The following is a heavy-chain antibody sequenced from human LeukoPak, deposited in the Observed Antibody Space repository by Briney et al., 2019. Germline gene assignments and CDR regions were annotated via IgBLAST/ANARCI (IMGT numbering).Heavy chain of an antibody. D-gene: IGHD2/OR15-2a*01. CDR1: GFTFTTYA. CDR2: ISASDDTT. V-gene: IGHV3-23*01. Sequence: PGGSLRLSCIASGFTFTTYAMSWVRRAPGKGLGWVSAISASDDTTYYADSVKGRFAISRDNSKNTLYLQMSNLRAEDTAIYYCAKRLYCSSTTCYGFDYWGQGTLVTVSS. CDR3: AKRLYCSSTTCYGFDY. J-gene: IGHJ4*02.